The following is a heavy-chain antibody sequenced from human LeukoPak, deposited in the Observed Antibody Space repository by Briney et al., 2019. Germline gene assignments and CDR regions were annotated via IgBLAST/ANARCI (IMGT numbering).Heavy chain of an antibody. CDR2: INPNSGGT. D-gene: IGHD6-19*01. V-gene: IGHV1-2*02. CDR1: GYTFTDYY. J-gene: IGHJ4*02. Sequence: ASVKVSCKASGYTFTDYYMHWVRQAPGQGLEWMGWINPNSGGTNYAQKFQGRVTMTRDTSISTAYMELSRLTSDDTAVYYCAKERPTRRVYSSGWYVEDDYWGQGTLVTVSS. CDR3: AKERPTRRVYSSGWYVEDDY.